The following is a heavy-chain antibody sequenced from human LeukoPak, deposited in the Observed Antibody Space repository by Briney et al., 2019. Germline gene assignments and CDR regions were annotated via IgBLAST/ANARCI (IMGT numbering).Heavy chain of an antibody. CDR2: IWNDGSNK. J-gene: IGHJ4*02. CDR1: GFTFSIYG. D-gene: IGHD6-19*01. CDR3: AKDKGSSGWDYFDY. V-gene: IGHV3-33*06. Sequence: GGSLRLSCAASGFTFSIYGMHWVRQAPNKGLEWVAIIWNDGSNKYYADSVKGRFTISRDNSKNTLYLQMNSLRAEDTAVYYCAKDKGSSGWDYFDYWGQGTLVTVSS.